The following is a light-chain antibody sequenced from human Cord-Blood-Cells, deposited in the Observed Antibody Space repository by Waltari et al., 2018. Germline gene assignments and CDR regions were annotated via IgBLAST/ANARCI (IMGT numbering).Light chain of an antibody. J-gene: IGLJ1*01. CDR1: TRVVRGSNY. CDR2: EFS. Sequence: QSALNRPASVSGSHGHSLTRPCPTTTRVVRGSNYISWYQQHPGKAPKLMIYEFSNRPSGVSNRFSGSKSGNTASLTISGLQAEDEADYYCSSYTSSSTLYVFGTGTRVTVL. CDR3: SSYTSSSTLYV. V-gene: IGLV2-14*01.